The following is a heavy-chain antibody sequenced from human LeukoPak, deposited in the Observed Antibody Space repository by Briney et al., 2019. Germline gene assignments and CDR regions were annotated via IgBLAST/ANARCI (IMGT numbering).Heavy chain of an antibody. Sequence: GGSLRLSCAASGFTVNRNYMSWVRQAPGKGLEWVSVIYSGGNTYYADSVKGRFTISRDNSKNTLYLHMNSLRAEDTAVYFCVRDDPAFYDFWSAHRSPSVRDYWGQGTLVTVSS. CDR1: GFTVNRNY. J-gene: IGHJ4*02. V-gene: IGHV3-66*01. CDR2: IYSGGNT. D-gene: IGHD3-3*01. CDR3: VRDDPAFYDFWSAHRSPSVRDY.